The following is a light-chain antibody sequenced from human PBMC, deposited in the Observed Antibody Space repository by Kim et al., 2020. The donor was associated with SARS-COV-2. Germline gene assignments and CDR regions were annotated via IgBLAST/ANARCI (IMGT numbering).Light chain of an antibody. V-gene: IGLV3-1*01. Sequence: SVSPGQTASITCSVDKLGDKYACWYQQKPCQSPVLVIYQDSKRPSGIPERFSGSNSGNTATLTISGTQAMDEADYYCQAWDRTTVVFGGGTQLTVL. CDR1: KLGDKY. J-gene: IGLJ2*01. CDR2: QDS. CDR3: QAWDRTTVV.